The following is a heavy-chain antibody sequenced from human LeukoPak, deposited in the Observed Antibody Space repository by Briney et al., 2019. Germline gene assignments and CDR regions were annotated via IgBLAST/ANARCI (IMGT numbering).Heavy chain of an antibody. V-gene: IGHV1-18*01. CDR3: ARDYYYDSSGYVDY. J-gene: IGHJ4*02. CDR2: ISAYNGNT. D-gene: IGHD3-22*01. Sequence: ASVKVSCKASGYTFTSYGISWVRQAPGQGLEWMGWISAYNGNTNYAQKFQGRVPMTTDTSTSTAYMELRSLRSDDTAVYYCARDYYYDSSGYVDYWGQGTLVTVSS. CDR1: GYTFTSYG.